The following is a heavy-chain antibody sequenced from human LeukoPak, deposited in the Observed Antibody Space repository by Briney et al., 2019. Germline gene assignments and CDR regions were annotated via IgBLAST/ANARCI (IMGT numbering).Heavy chain of an antibody. Sequence: GGSLRLSCAASGFTVSSNYMSWVRQAPGKGLEWVSVIYSGGSTYYADSVKGRFTISRDNSKNTLYLQMNSLRAEDTAVYYCARGGDYYDFWSGYYKEGSGAFDIWGQGTMVTVSS. CDR1: GFTVSSNY. CDR2: IYSGGST. V-gene: IGHV3-66*02. CDR3: ARGGDYYDFWSGYYKEGSGAFDI. J-gene: IGHJ3*02. D-gene: IGHD3-3*01.